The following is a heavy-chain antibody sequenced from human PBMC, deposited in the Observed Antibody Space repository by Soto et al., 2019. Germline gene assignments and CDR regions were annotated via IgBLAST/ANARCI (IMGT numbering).Heavy chain of an antibody. D-gene: IGHD1-26*01. J-gene: IGHJ6*02. V-gene: IGHV3-30-3*01. CDR3: ARDGIIVGATTYYYYGMDV. CDR2: ISYDGSNK. CDR1: GFTFSSYA. Sequence: PGRSLRLSCAASGFTFSSYAMHWVRQAPGKGMERVAVISYDGSNKYYADSVKGRFTISRDNSKNTLYLQMNSLRAEDTAVYYCARDGIIVGATTYYYYGMDVWGQGTTVTVSS.